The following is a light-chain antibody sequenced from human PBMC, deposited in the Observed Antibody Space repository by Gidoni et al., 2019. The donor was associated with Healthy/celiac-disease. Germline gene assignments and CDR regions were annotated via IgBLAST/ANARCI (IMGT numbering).Light chain of an antibody. CDR2: LGS. V-gene: IGKV2-28*01. CDR3: MQALQTPPFT. Sequence: DIVMTQSPLSLPVTPGEPASISGRSSQSLLHSTGYNYLDWYLQKPGQSPQLLIYLGSNRASGVPDRVSGSGSGTDFTLKISRVEAEDVGVYYCMQALQTPPFTFGPGTKVDIK. CDR1: QSLLHSTGYNY. J-gene: IGKJ3*01.